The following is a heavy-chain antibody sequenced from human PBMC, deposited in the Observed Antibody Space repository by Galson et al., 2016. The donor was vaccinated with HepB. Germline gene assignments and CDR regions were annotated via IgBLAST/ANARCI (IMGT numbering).Heavy chain of an antibody. CDR3: ARDQWAKGGVAALDGLDI. J-gene: IGHJ3*02. D-gene: IGHD2-15*01. V-gene: IGHV1-18*01. CDR1: GYTFTSFG. Sequence: SVKVSCKASGYTFTSFGISWVRQAPGQGLEWMGWISGYTGKTDFARKFQGRVTVTADTSTSTAYMELRSLTSDDTAVYYCARDQWAKGGVAALDGLDIWGQGTMVTVSS. CDR2: ISGYTGKT.